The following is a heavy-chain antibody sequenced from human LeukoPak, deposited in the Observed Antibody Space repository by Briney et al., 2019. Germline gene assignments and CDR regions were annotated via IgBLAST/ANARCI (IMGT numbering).Heavy chain of an antibody. Sequence: ASVKVSCKASGYTFTSYGISWVRQAPRQGLEWMGWISAYNGNTNYAQKLQGRVTMTTDTSTSTAYMELRSLRSDDTAVYYCARVPIVVVPAANDYWGQGTLVTVSS. D-gene: IGHD2-2*01. CDR3: ARVPIVVVPAANDY. CDR2: ISAYNGNT. V-gene: IGHV1-18*01. J-gene: IGHJ4*02. CDR1: GYTFTSYG.